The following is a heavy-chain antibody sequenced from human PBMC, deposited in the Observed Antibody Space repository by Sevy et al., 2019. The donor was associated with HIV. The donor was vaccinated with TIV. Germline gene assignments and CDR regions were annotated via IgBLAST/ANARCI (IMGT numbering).Heavy chain of an antibody. CDR1: GYTFTGYY. Sequence: ASVKVSCKASGYTFTGYYMHWVRQAPGQGLEWMGWINPNSGGTNYAQKFQGWVTMTRDTSISTAYMELSRLRSDDTVEYYCARDSEGYCSGGSCYFAYYYYYGMDVWGQGTTVTVSS. V-gene: IGHV1-2*04. CDR3: ARDSEGYCSGGSCYFAYYYYYGMDV. CDR2: INPNSGGT. D-gene: IGHD2-15*01. J-gene: IGHJ6*02.